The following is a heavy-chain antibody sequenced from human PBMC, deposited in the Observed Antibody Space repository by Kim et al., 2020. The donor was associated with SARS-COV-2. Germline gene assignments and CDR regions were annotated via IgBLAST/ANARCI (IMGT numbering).Heavy chain of an antibody. Sequence: GESLKISCKGSGYSFTSYWISCVRQMPGKGLEWMGRIDPSDSYTNYSPSFQGHVTISADKSISTAYLQWSSLKASDTAMYYCARHYSGSYYFDYWGQGTLVTVSS. CDR2: IDPSDSYT. CDR3: ARHYSGSYYFDY. D-gene: IGHD1-26*01. J-gene: IGHJ4*02. CDR1: GYSFTSYW. V-gene: IGHV5-10-1*01.